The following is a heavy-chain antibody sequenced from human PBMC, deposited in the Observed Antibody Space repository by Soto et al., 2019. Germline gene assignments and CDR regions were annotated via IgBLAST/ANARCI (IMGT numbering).Heavy chain of an antibody. Sequence: QVQLVESGGGVVQPGRSLRLSCAASGFTFSSYGMHWVRQAPGKGLEWVSVIWYDGSKKYYADSVKGRFTISRDNSKNTLYLQMNSLRAEDTAVYYCARDRYSSTCYLADNWGQGTLVTVSS. CDR1: GFTFSSYG. D-gene: IGHD6-13*01. J-gene: IGHJ4*02. CDR3: ARDRYSSTCYLADN. CDR2: IWYDGSKK. V-gene: IGHV3-33*01.